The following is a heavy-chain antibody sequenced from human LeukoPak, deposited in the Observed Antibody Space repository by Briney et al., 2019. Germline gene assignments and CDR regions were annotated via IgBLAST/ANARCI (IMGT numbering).Heavy chain of an antibody. D-gene: IGHD5-24*01. CDR3: ARDRREMATIALDY. J-gene: IGHJ4*02. Sequence: GGSLRLSCAASGFTLSDYYMSWIRQAPGKGLEWVSYISSSSSTIYYADSVKGRFTISRDNAKNSLYLQMNSLRAEDTAVYYCARDRREMATIALDYWGQGTLVTVSS. CDR1: GFTLSDYY. CDR2: ISSSSSTI. V-gene: IGHV3-11*04.